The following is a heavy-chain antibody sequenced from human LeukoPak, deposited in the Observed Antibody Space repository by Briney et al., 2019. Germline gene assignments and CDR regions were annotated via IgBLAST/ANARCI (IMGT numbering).Heavy chain of an antibody. Sequence: GGSLRLSCAASGFTFGSYAMHWVRQAPGKGLEWVAVISYDGSNKYYADSVKGRFTISRDNSKNTLYLQMSNLRAEDTAVYSCARGGGLDVWGQGATVTVSS. CDR1: GFTFGSYA. J-gene: IGHJ6*02. CDR2: ISYDGSNK. D-gene: IGHD3-16*01. V-gene: IGHV3-30*04. CDR3: ARGGGLDV.